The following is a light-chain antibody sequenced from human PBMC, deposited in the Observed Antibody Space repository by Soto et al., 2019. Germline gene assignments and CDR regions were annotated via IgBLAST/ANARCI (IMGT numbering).Light chain of an antibody. CDR3: QQYDYLPRT. CDR2: DAS. V-gene: IGKV1-33*01. J-gene: IGKJ5*01. CDR1: QDINKY. Sequence: DVHLTHSPASLSASIRYIITIACQASQDINKYLNWYQQKPGKAPKLLIYDASNLEKGVPSRFSGSSSGTDFTFTISSLQPEDTATYYCQQYDYLPRTFGQGTRLEIK.